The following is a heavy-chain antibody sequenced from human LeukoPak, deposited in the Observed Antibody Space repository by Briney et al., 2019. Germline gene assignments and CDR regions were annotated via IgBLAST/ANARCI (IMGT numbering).Heavy chain of an antibody. V-gene: IGHV3-48*03. CDR2: ISSSGSTI. CDR3: ARDTLNGPFVISLDY. J-gene: IGHJ4*02. CDR1: GFTFSSYE. Sequence: GGSLRLSCAASGFTFSSYEMNWVRQAPGKGLEWVSYISSSGSTIYYADSVKGRFTISRDNAKNSLYLQMNSLRAEDTAVYYCARDTLNGPFVISLDYWGQGALVTVSS. D-gene: IGHD3-9*01.